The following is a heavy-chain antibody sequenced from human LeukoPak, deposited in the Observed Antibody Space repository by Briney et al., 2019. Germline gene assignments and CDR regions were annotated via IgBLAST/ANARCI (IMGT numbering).Heavy chain of an antibody. J-gene: IGHJ4*02. Sequence: GGSLRLSCAASGFPFSSYSMNWVRQAPGKGLEWVSSISSSSNYIYYIDSVKGRFTISRDNAKNSLYLQMNSLRAEDTAVYYCARDSAFDYWGQGTLVTVSS. V-gene: IGHV3-21*01. CDR2: ISSSSNYI. CDR3: ARDSAFDY. CDR1: GFPFSSYS.